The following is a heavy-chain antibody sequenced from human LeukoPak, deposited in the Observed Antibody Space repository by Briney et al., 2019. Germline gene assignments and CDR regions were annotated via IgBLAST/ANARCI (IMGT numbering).Heavy chain of an antibody. CDR3: ARVGYSGSY. D-gene: IGHD1-26*01. Sequence: PSETLSLTCTVSGGSISSYYWSWIRQPPGKGLEWIGYIYYSGSTNYNPSLKSRVTISVDTSKNQFSLKLSSVTAADTAVYYCARVGYSGSYWGQGTLVTVSS. J-gene: IGHJ4*02. V-gene: IGHV4-59*01. CDR1: GGSISSYY. CDR2: IYYSGST.